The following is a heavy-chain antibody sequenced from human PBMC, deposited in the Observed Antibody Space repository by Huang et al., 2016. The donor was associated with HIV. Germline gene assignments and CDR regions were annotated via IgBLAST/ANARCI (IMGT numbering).Heavy chain of an antibody. CDR2: INRSGGST. CDR1: GYTFNSYY. V-gene: IGHV1-46*02. Sequence: QVQLVQSGAEVKKPGASVKVSCKASGYTFNSYYMHWVRQAPGQGLGWRGIINRSGGSTSYAQKFQDRVTMTRDTSTSTVYMELSSLRSEDTAVYYCASGGYYDYVWGSYRLDYWGQGTLVTVSS. J-gene: IGHJ4*02. CDR3: ASGGYYDYVWGSYRLDY. D-gene: IGHD3-16*02.